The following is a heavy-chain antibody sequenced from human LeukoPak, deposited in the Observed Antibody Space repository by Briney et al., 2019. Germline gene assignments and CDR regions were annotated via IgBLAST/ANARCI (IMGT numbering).Heavy chain of an antibody. D-gene: IGHD2-15*01. CDR3: ARTPPLWVDYYYYMDV. J-gene: IGHJ6*03. V-gene: IGHV1-2*02. CDR1: GYTFTGYY. Sequence: ASVKVSCKASGYTFTGYYMHWVRQAPGQGLEWMGWINPNSGGTNYAQKFQGRVTMTRDTSISTAYMELSRLRSDDTAVYYCARTPPLWVDYYYYMDVWGKGTTVTISS. CDR2: INPNSGGT.